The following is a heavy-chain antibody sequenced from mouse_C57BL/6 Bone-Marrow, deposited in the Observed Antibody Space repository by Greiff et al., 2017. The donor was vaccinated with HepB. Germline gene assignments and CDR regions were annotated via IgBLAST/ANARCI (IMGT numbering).Heavy chain of an antibody. J-gene: IGHJ3*01. Sequence: QVQLKQPGAELVKPGASVKLSCKASGYTFTSYWMHWVKQRPGQGLEWIGMIHPNSGSTNYNEKFKSKAKLTVDKSYSTAYMQLSSLTSEDSAVYYCARSYSNYVFAYWGQGTLVTVSA. CDR3: ARSYSNYVFAY. CDR2: IHPNSGST. V-gene: IGHV1-64*01. CDR1: GYTFTSYW. D-gene: IGHD2-5*01.